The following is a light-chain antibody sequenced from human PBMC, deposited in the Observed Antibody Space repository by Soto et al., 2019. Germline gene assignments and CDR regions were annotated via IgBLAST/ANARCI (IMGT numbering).Light chain of an antibody. J-gene: IGKJ1*01. V-gene: IGKV1-5*01. Sequence: DIQMTQSPSSLSASVGDTLTISCRASQNSRDWVAWYQQKPGQAPKLLIYDASKMFPGVPSRFSGSGSGTDFTLTITGLQPEDFATYFCQNYETYKWTFGQGTKVDIK. CDR2: DAS. CDR1: QNSRDW. CDR3: QNYETYKWT.